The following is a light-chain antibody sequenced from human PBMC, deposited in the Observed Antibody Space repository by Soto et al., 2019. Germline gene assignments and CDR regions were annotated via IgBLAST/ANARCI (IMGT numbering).Light chain of an antibody. CDR1: QAVKY. Sequence: DIQMTQSPSSLSASVGDRVTITCRTSQAVKYLNWYQQIPGRAPKFLIATASILQSGVPSRFSGSGSGTEFSLTINTLHREDFAIYYCQQSDRAPLTFGGGTKVEVK. CDR3: QQSDRAPLT. CDR2: TAS. V-gene: IGKV1-39*01. J-gene: IGKJ4*01.